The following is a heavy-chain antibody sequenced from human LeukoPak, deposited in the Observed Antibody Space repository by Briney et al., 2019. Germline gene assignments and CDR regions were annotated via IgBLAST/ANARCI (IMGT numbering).Heavy chain of an antibody. CDR1: GGSFGGYY. CDR2: INHSGST. D-gene: IGHD3-3*01. Sequence: SETLSLTCAVYGGSFGGYYWSWIRQPPGKGLEWIGEINHSGSTNYNPSLKSRVTISVDTSKNQFSLKLSSVTAADTAVYYCARDRDDFWSGSRAFDIWGQGTMVTVSS. V-gene: IGHV4-34*01. CDR3: ARDRDDFWSGSRAFDI. J-gene: IGHJ3*02.